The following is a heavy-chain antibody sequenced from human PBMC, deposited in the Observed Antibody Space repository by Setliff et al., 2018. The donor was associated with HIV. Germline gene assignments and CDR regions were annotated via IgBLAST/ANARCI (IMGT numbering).Heavy chain of an antibody. Sequence: RASVKVSCKASGGTFSSYAISWVRQAPGQGLEWMGGIIPIFGTANYAQKFQGRVTITADESTSTAYTELSSLRSEDTAVYYCARVGRSSSSFFDYWGQGTLVTVSS. J-gene: IGHJ4*02. CDR3: ARVGRSSSSFFDY. D-gene: IGHD6-6*01. CDR1: GGTFSSYA. CDR2: IIPIFGTA. V-gene: IGHV1-69*13.